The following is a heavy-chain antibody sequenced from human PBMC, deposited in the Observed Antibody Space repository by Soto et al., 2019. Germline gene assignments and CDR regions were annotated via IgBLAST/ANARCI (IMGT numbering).Heavy chain of an antibody. CDR2: IYYSGST. CDR1: GGSISSGGYY. D-gene: IGHD6-19*01. CDR3: ARSIAVAATGWFDP. Sequence: QVQLQESGPGLVKPSQTLSLTCTVSGGSISSGGYYWSWIRQHPGKGLEWIGYIYYSGSTYYNPSLKSRVTISVDTSKNQCSLKLSSVTAADTAVYYCARSIAVAATGWFDPWGQGTLVTVSS. J-gene: IGHJ5*02. V-gene: IGHV4-31*03.